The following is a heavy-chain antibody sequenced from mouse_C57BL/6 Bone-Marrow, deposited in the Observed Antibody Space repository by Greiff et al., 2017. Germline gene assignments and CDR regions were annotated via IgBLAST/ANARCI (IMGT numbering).Heavy chain of an antibody. V-gene: IGHV1-54*01. CDR3: DAMDY. CDR1: GYAFTNYL. CDR2: IIPGSGGT. Sequence: VQLQQSGAELIRPGTSVKVSCKASGYAFTNYLIEWVKQRPGQGLEWIGEIIPGSGGTNYNEKFKGKATLTADKSSSTAYMQLSSLTSEDSAVYFCDAMDYWGQGTSVTVAS. J-gene: IGHJ4*01.